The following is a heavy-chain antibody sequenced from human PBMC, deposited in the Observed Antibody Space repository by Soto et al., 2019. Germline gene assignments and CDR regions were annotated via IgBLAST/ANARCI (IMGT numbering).Heavy chain of an antibody. CDR1: GFTFSNAW. D-gene: IGHD3-3*01. J-gene: IGHJ6*03. CDR3: TTAPPLLRFLEWFDYYYYYMDV. V-gene: IGHV3-15*01. Sequence: PGGSLRLSCAASGFTFSNAWMSWVRQAPGKGLEWVGRIKSKTDGGTTDYAAPVKGRFTISRDDSKNTLYLQMNSLKTEDTAVYYCTTAPPLLRFLEWFDYYYYYMDVWGKGTTVTVSS. CDR2: IKSKTDGGTT.